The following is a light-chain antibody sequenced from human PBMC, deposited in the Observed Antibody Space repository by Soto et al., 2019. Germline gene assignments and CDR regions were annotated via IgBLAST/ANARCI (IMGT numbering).Light chain of an antibody. V-gene: IGKV1-5*03. Sequence: DIQMTQSHSTLSASVGDRVTITCRARQSISSWLAWYQQKPGKAPKLLIYKASSLESGVPSRFSGSGSGTEFTLTISSLQPDDFSTYYCQQYNSYWTFGQGTKVELK. CDR2: KAS. CDR1: QSISSW. J-gene: IGKJ1*01. CDR3: QQYNSYWT.